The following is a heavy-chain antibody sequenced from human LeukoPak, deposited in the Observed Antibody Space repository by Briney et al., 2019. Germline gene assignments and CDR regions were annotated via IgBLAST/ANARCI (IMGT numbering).Heavy chain of an antibody. J-gene: IGHJ4*02. V-gene: IGHV1-69*06. CDR3: ARDYYYDSSGYGNY. Sequence: SVKVSCKASGGTFSSYAASWVRQAPGQGLEWMGGIIPIFGTANYAQKFQGRVTITADKSTSTAYMELSSLRSEDTAVYYCARDYYYDSSGYGNYWGQGTLVTVSS. D-gene: IGHD3-22*01. CDR1: GGTFSSYA. CDR2: IIPIFGTA.